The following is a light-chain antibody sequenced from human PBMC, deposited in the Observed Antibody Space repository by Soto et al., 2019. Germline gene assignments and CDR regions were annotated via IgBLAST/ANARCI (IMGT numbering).Light chain of an antibody. CDR1: QSVSSN. Sequence: EIVMTQSPATLSVSPGERATLSCRASQSVSSNLAWYQQKPGQAPRLLIYGASTRATGIPARFSGSRSGTEFTLTINSLQSEDFAVYYCQQYNNWPPYTFGQGTKVEIK. CDR2: GAS. CDR3: QQYNNWPPYT. V-gene: IGKV3-15*01. J-gene: IGKJ2*01.